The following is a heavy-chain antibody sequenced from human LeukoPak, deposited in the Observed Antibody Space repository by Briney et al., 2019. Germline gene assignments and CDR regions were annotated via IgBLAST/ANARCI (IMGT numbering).Heavy chain of an antibody. CDR2: IYPGDSDT. Sequence: GESLKISCKGSGYSFTSYWIGWVRQMPGKGLEWMGIIYPGDSDTRYSPSFQGQVTISADKSISTANLQWSSLKASDTAMYYCARCYYDFWSGPRCFDYWGQGTLVTVSS. J-gene: IGHJ4*02. D-gene: IGHD3-3*01. CDR3: ARCYYDFWSGPRCFDY. V-gene: IGHV5-51*01. CDR1: GYSFTSYW.